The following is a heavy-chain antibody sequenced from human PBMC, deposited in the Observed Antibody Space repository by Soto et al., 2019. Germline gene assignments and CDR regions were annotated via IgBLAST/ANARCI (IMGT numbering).Heavy chain of an antibody. CDR2: TYYRSKWYN. CDR3: ARDRQQLVKKEHYYYYYGMDV. Sequence: PSQTLSLTCAISGDSVSSNSAAWNWIRQSPSRGLEWLGRTYYRSKWYNDYAVSVKSRITINPDTSKNQFSLQLNSVIPEDTAVYYCARDRQQLVKKEHYYYYYGMDVWGQGTTVTVSS. D-gene: IGHD6-13*01. CDR1: GDSVSSNSAA. J-gene: IGHJ6*02. V-gene: IGHV6-1*01.